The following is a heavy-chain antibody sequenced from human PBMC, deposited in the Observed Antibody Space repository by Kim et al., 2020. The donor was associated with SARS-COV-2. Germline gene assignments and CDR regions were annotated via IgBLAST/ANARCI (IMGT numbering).Heavy chain of an antibody. CDR3: ARGKWETYGYFDY. J-gene: IGHJ4*02. Sequence: SETLSLTCAVYGGSFSGYYWSWIRQPPGKGLEWIGEINHSGSTNYNPSLKSRVTISVDTSKNQFSLKLSSVTAADTAVYYCARGKWETYGYFDYWGQGTLVTVSS. V-gene: IGHV4-34*01. CDR2: INHSGST. D-gene: IGHD1-26*01. CDR1: GGSFSGYY.